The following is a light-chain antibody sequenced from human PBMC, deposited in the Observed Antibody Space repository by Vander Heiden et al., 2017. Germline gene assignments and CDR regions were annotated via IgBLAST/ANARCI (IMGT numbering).Light chain of an antibody. Sequence: QSALPQPASVSGSPGQSITISCTGTSSDVGGYNDVSWYQQHPGKAPKLMIYDVSNRPSGVSNRFSGSKSGNTASLTISGLQAEDEADYCCSSYTSSSTPWVFGGGTKLTVL. CDR3: SSYTSSSTPWV. CDR2: DVS. CDR1: SSDVGGYND. J-gene: IGLJ3*02. V-gene: IGLV2-14*01.